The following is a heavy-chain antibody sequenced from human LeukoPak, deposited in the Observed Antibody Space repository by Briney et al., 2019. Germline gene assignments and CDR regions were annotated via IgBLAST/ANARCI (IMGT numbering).Heavy chain of an antibody. V-gene: IGHV3-21*01. Sequence: GGSLRLSCAASGLTFSNYNMNWVRQAPGKGLEWVSSISTSGGYIYYANSMKGRFTISRDNAKNSLYLQMNSLRVEDSAVYYCARVALYDYVWGSYRYTPYFDYWGQGTLVTVSS. CDR1: GLTFSNYN. CDR3: ARVALYDYVWGSYRYTPYFDY. D-gene: IGHD3-16*02. CDR2: ISTSGGYI. J-gene: IGHJ4*02.